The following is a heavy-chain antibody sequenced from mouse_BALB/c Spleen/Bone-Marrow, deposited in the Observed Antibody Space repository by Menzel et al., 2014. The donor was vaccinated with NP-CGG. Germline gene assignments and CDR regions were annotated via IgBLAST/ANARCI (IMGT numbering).Heavy chain of an antibody. CDR2: INVNGDTT. J-gene: IGHJ3*01. CDR1: GLTFSSYG. Sequence: DVQLQESGGGLVQPGGSLKLSCAASGLTFSSYGMSWVRQTPDKRLEMIATINVNGDTTYHPDSVKGRFTISRDNVKNALCLQVSRLKAEDTAMYYCARGYECSGGFAYGGQGSLVTVSA. V-gene: IGHV5-6-3*01. D-gene: IGHD3-1*01. CDR3: ARGYECSGGFAY.